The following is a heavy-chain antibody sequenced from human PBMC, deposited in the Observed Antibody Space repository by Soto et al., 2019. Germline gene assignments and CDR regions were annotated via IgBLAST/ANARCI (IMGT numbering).Heavy chain of an antibody. V-gene: IGHV2-5*02. CDR2: ISWDGEK. Sequence: SGPTLVNPTQTLTLTCTFSGFSLNTRGVGVGWIRQPPGKALEWLALISWDGEKRYRPSLKTRLTVTKDTSENQLVLTMTNMDPVDTATYYCAQRCCYLLTGDYYFDCCGKGTLVTVSS. D-gene: IGHD2-21*01. CDR1: GFSLNTRGVG. CDR3: AQRCCYLLTGDYYFDC. J-gene: IGHJ4*02.